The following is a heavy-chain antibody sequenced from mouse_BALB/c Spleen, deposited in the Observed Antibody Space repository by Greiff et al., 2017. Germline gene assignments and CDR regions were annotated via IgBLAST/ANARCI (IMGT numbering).Heavy chain of an antibody. CDR1: GYTFTSYW. CDR3: RSGNSDFDY. CDR2: IDPNSGGT. D-gene: IGHD2-1*01. J-gene: IGHJ2*01. Sequence: QVQLQQPGAELVKPGASVKLSCKASGYTFTSYWMHWVKQRPGRGLEWIGRIDPNSGGTKYNEKLKSKATLTVDKPSSTAYLQRNSLTSEDSAVYYYRSGNSDFDYWGQGTTLTVSA. V-gene: IGHV1-62-3*01.